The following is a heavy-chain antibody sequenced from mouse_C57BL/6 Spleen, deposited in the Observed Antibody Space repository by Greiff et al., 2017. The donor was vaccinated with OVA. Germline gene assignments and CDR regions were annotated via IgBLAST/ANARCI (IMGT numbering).Heavy chain of an antibody. V-gene: IGHV1-54*01. Sequence: QVQLQQSGAELVRPGTSVKVSCKASGYAFTNYLIEWVKQRPGQGLEWIGVINPGSGGTNYNEKFKGKATLTADKSSSTAYMQLSSLTSEDSAVYFCARRGNDYGFAYWAKGLWSLSLQ. CDR3: ARRGNDYGFAY. CDR2: INPGSGGT. CDR1: GYAFTNYL. J-gene: IGHJ3*01. D-gene: IGHD2-4*01.